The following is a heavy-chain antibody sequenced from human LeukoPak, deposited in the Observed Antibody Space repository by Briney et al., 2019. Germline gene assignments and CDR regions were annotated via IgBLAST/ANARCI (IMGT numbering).Heavy chain of an antibody. Sequence: ASVKVSCKASGYTFTSYDINWVRQATGQGLEWMGWMNPNSGNTGYAQKFQGRVTMTRNTSISTAYMELSSLRSEDTAVYYCARGLRGYCSSTSCYAGSPMDVWGKGTTVTISS. D-gene: IGHD2-2*01. CDR3: ARGLRGYCSSTSCYAGSPMDV. CDR1: GYTFTSYD. J-gene: IGHJ6*03. V-gene: IGHV1-8*01. CDR2: MNPNSGNT.